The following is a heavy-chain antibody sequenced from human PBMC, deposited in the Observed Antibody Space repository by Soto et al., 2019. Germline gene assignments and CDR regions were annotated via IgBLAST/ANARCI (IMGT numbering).Heavy chain of an antibody. V-gene: IGHV3-23*01. CDR3: AKEGSVYDFWSGPIDY. Sequence: GGSLRLSCAASGFTFSSYAMSWVRQAPGKGLEWVSAISGSGGSTYYADSVKGRFTISRDNSKNTLYLQMNSLRVEDTAVYYCAKEGSVYDFWSGPIDYWGQGTLVTVSS. D-gene: IGHD3-3*01. J-gene: IGHJ4*02. CDR2: ISGSGGST. CDR1: GFTFSSYA.